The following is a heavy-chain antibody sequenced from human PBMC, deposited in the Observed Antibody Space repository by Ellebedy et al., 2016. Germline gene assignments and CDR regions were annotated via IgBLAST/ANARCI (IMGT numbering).Heavy chain of an antibody. Sequence: GGSLRLXXAASGFTFSSYAMSWVRQAPGKGLEWVSAVTSSGTTTLYADSVKGRFTISRDNSKNTLFLQINSLRAEDTAIYYCAKNEGLYGGHSYWYFDLWGRGTLVTVSS. CDR1: GFTFSSYA. CDR2: VTSSGTTT. V-gene: IGHV3-23*01. CDR3: AKNEGLYGGHSYWYFDL. J-gene: IGHJ2*01. D-gene: IGHD4-23*01.